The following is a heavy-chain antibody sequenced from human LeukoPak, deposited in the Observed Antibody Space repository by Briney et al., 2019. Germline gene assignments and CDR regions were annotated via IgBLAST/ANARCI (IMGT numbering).Heavy chain of an antibody. CDR3: ARLTGNFDY. Sequence: GASVKVSCKPSGYTFTGYYMHWVRQAPGQGLEWMGWINPNSGGTNYAQKFQGRVTNTRDTSISTAYMELSRLRSGETAVYYWARLTGNFDYWGEGTLVTVSS. CDR2: INPNSGGT. D-gene: IGHD1-20*01. J-gene: IGHJ4*02. V-gene: IGHV1-2*02. CDR1: GYTFTGYY.